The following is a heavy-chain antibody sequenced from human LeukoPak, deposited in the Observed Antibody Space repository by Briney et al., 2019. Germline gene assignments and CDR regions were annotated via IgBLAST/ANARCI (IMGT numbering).Heavy chain of an antibody. Sequence: GGSLRLSCAASGFTFRSYSMNWVRQAPGKGLEWVAYINGGGRTIFYGDSVKGRFTISRDNAKNSLYLQMNSLRAEDTAVYYCAREPVEGVNDAFDVWGQGTMVTVSS. CDR2: INGGGRTI. V-gene: IGHV3-48*04. J-gene: IGHJ3*01. CDR1: GFTFRSYS. CDR3: AREPVEGVNDAFDV. D-gene: IGHD3-16*01.